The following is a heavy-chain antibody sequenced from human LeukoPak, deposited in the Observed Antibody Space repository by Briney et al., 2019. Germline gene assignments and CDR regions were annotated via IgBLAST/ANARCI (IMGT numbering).Heavy chain of an antibody. J-gene: IGHJ4*02. D-gene: IGHD6-19*01. CDR2: INHSGST. CDR1: GGSFSGYY. CDR3: ARGRSGWSLLLFDY. V-gene: IGHV4-34*01. Sequence: NPSETLSLTCAVYGGSFSGYYWSWIRQPPGKGLEWIGEINHSGSTNYNPSLKSRVTISVDTSKNQFSLKLSSVTAADTAVYYCARGRSGWSLLLFDYWGQGTLVTVSS.